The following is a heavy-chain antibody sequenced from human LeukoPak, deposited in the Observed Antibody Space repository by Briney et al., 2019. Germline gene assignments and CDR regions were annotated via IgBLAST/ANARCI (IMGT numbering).Heavy chain of an antibody. CDR3: AGLIKPTTCGYYGSYLDY. V-gene: IGHV4-4*07. CDR1: GGSIISYS. D-gene: IGHD3-22*01. Sequence: PSETLSLTCTASGGSIISYSWNWIRQPAGKGLEWIGRVYSSGSTNYNPSLKSRVTMSVDTTKNQYSLKSSFVHIADTAVYYCAGLIKPTTCGYYGSYLDYWGQGTLVTVSS. J-gene: IGHJ4*01. CDR2: VYSSGST.